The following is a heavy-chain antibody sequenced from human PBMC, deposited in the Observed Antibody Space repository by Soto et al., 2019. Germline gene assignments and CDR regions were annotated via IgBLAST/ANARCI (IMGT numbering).Heavy chain of an antibody. CDR1: GFTFSSYE. V-gene: IGHV3-48*03. D-gene: IGHD3-3*01. CDR3: ARKEYYDFWSGYFDY. CDR2: ISSSGSTI. Sequence: GESLKISCAASGFTFSSYEMNWVRQAPGKGLEWVSYISSSGSTIYYADSVKGRFTISRDNAKNSLYLQMNSLRAEDTAVYYCARKEYYDFWSGYFDYWGQGTLVTVSS. J-gene: IGHJ4*02.